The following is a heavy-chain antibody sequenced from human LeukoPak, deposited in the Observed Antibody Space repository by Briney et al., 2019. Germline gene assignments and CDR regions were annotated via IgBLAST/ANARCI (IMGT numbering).Heavy chain of an antibody. CDR1: GGSISSSHW. D-gene: IGHD2-2*01. Sequence: PSETLSLTCAVSGGSISSSHWWSWVRQPPGKGLEWIGYIYYSGSTNYNPSLKSRVTISVDTSKNQFSLKLSSVTAADTAVYYCGRGGTKVPAAMGWFDAWSQGTLVTVSS. CDR3: GRGGTKVPAAMGWFDA. J-gene: IGHJ5*02. CDR2: IYYSGST. V-gene: IGHV4-4*02.